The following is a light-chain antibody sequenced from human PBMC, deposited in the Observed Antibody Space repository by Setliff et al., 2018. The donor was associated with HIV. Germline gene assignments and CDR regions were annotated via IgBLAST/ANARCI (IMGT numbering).Light chain of an antibody. V-gene: IGLV1-40*01. CDR1: NSNIGAGYH. CDR3: LSYDSGLMI. Sequence: QSVLTQPPSVSGAPGQRVTISCTGSNSNIGAGYHVHWYQHLPGTAPKLLIYGNSNRPSGVPDRFSGSRSGTSASLAITGLQAEDEANYYCLSYDSGLMIFGRGTKVTVL. J-gene: IGLJ6*01. CDR2: GNS.